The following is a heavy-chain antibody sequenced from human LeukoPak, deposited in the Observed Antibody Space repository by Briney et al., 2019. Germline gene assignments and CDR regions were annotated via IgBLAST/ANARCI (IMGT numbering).Heavy chain of an antibody. CDR1: GFSFGNFW. D-gene: IGHD3-10*01. V-gene: IGHV3-7*01. CDR2: MKGDGSPT. J-gene: IGHJ4*02. CDR3: ARKSASGNYPLDY. Sequence: PGGSLRLPCAASGFSFGNFWMSWVRQAPGRGLQWVASMKGDGSPTYYVDSVKGRFIISRDNARNSLYLQMNSLRAEDTAVYYCARKSASGNYPLDYWGQGTLVTVSS.